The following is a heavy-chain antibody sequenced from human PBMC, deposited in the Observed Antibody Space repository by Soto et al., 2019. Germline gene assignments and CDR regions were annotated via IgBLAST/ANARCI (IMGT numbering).Heavy chain of an antibody. CDR3: AKDTYGDYSFDF. CDR2: IDSSST. D-gene: IGHD4-17*01. V-gene: IGHV3-23*05. Sequence: GGSLRLSCAASGFTFSSHAMNWVRQAPGKGLEWISSIDSSSTYYADSVKGRFTISRDNSKSTLSLQMNSLRAEDTALYYCAKDTYGDYSFDFWGQGTQVTVSS. CDR1: GFTFSSHA. J-gene: IGHJ4*02.